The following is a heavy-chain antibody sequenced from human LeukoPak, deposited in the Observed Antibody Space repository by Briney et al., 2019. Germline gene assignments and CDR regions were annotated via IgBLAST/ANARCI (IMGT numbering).Heavy chain of an antibody. V-gene: IGHV1-69*13. Sequence: ASVKVSFKASGGTFSSYAISWVRQAPGQGLEWMGGIIPIFGTANYAQKFQGRVTITADESTSTAYMELSSLRSEDTAVYYCARDATPPKYSSSSFDYWGQGTLVTVSS. CDR2: IIPIFGTA. CDR3: ARDATPPKYSSSSFDY. D-gene: IGHD6-6*01. J-gene: IGHJ4*02. CDR1: GGTFSSYA.